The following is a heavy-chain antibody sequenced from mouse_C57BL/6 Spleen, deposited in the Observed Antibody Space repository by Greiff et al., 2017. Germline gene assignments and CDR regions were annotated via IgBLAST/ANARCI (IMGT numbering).Heavy chain of an antibody. CDR3: ARDGDYGSSYRENYFDY. CDR1: GFTFSSYA. J-gene: IGHJ2*01. V-gene: IGHV5-4*01. CDR2: ISDGGSYT. Sequence: EVQGVESGGGLVKPGGSLKLSCAASGFTFSSYAMSWVRQTPEKRLEWVATISDGGSYTYYPDNVKGRFTISRDNAKNNLYLQMSHLKSEDTAMYYCARDGDYGSSYRENYFDYWGQGTTLTVSS. D-gene: IGHD1-1*01.